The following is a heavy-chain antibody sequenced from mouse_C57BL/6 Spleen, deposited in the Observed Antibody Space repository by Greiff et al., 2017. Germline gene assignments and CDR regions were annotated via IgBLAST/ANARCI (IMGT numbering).Heavy chain of an antibody. Sequence: EVQRVESGGGLVQPKGSLKLSCAASGFTFNTYAMHWVRQAPGKGLEWVARIRSKSSNYATYYADSVKDRFTISRDDSQSMLYLQMINLKTEETAMYYCVRDKDGYYVSGYFDYWGQGTTLTVSS. CDR1: GFTFNTYA. D-gene: IGHD2-3*01. J-gene: IGHJ2*01. V-gene: IGHV10-3*01. CDR3: VRDKDGYYVSGYFDY. CDR2: IRSKSSNYAT.